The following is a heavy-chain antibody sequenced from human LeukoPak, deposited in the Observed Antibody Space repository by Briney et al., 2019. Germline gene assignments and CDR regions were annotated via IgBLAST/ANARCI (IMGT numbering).Heavy chain of an antibody. CDR3: VRDGDDYNFDY. D-gene: IGHD5-24*01. J-gene: IGHJ4*02. V-gene: IGHV3-74*01. Sequence: GGSLRLSCAASGFTFRNYWMHWVRQPPGKGLVWVSRVKGDGSFTDCADSVKGRFTISRDNAKNTLYLQMYSVRAEDTAAYYCVRDGDDYNFDYWGQGSLVTVSS. CDR2: VKGDGSFT. CDR1: GFTFRNYW.